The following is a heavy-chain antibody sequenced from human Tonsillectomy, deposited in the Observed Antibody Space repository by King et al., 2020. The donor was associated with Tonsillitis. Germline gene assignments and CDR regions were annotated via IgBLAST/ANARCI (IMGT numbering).Heavy chain of an antibody. J-gene: IGHJ5*02. CDR3: ARDNGYSYGYFLDNWFDP. Sequence: VQLQESGPGLVKPSETLSLTCAVSGYSISSGYYWGWIRQPPGKGLEWIGSIYHSGSTYYNPSLKSRVTISVDTSKNQFSLKLSSVTAADTAVYYCARDNGYSYGYFLDNWFDPWGQGTLVTVSS. CDR1: GYSISSGYY. CDR2: IYHSGST. V-gene: IGHV4-38-2*02. D-gene: IGHD5-18*01.